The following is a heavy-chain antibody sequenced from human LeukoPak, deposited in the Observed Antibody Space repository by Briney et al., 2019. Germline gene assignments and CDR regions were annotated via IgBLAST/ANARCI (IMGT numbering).Heavy chain of an antibody. Sequence: SQTLSLTCNTSGDSVSSHTAAWNWIRQSPSRGLEWLGRTYYRSTWSTDYAVSVQSRITINPDTSRNHFSLQLSSVTPEDTAVYYCARDRGGFDSWGQGTLVTVSS. V-gene: IGHV6-1*01. J-gene: IGHJ5*01. CDR2: TYYRSTWST. D-gene: IGHD3-10*01. CDR1: GDSVSSHTAA. CDR3: ARDRGGFDS.